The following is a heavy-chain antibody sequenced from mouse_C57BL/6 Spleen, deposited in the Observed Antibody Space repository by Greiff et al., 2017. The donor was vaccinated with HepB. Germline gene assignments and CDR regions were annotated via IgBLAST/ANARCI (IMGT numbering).Heavy chain of an antibody. Sequence: EVQGVESGGDLVKPGGSLKLSCAASGFTFSSYGMSWVRQTPDKRLEWVATISSGGSYTYYPDSVKGRFTISRDNAKNTLYLQMSSLKSEDTAMYYCARHAYGGDYWGQGTTLTVSS. D-gene: IGHD1-2*01. CDR3: ARHAYGGDY. V-gene: IGHV5-6*01. J-gene: IGHJ2*01. CDR1: GFTFSSYG. CDR2: ISSGGSYT.